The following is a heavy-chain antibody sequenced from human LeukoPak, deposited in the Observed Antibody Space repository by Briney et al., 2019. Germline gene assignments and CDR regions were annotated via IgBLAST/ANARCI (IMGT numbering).Heavy chain of an antibody. CDR1: GGSISSGSYY. Sequence: SETLSLTCTVSGGSISSGSYYWSWIRQPAGKGLEWIGRIYTSGSTNYNPSLKSRVTMSVDTPKNQLSLRLSYVTAADTAVYYCARDEDADSGIWLDPWGQGILVTVSS. D-gene: IGHD4-17*01. J-gene: IGHJ5*02. CDR2: IYTSGST. CDR3: ARDEDADSGIWLDP. V-gene: IGHV4-61*02.